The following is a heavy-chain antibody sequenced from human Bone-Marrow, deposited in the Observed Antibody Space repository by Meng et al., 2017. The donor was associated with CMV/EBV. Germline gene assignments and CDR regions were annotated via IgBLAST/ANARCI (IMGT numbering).Heavy chain of an antibody. CDR1: GFTFDDYG. CDR2: ISGSGGST. V-gene: IGHV3-23*01. J-gene: IGHJ6*02. CDR3: AKKHYYYGMDV. Sequence: GESLKISCAASGFTFDDYGMSWVRQAPGKGLEWVSAISGSGGSTYYADSVKGRFTISRDNSKNTLYLQMNSLRAEDTAVYYCAKKHYYYGMDVWGQGTTVTVSS.